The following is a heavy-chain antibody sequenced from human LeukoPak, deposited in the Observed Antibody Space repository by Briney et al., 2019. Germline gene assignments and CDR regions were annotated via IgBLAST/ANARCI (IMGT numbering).Heavy chain of an antibody. CDR2: ISGSGGST. CDR1: GFTFSSYA. Sequence: GGSLRLSCAASGFTFSSYAMCWVRQAPGKGLEWVSAISGSGGSTYHADSVKGRFTISRDNSKNTLYLQMNSLRAEDTAVYYCAKSSPGYSYGDAFDIWGQGTMVTVSS. D-gene: IGHD5-18*01. V-gene: IGHV3-23*01. J-gene: IGHJ3*02. CDR3: AKSSPGYSYGDAFDI.